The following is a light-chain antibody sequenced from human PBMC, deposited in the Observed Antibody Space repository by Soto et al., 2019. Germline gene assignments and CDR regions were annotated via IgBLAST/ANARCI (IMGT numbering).Light chain of an antibody. Sequence: DIQLTQSPSTLSASLGDRVTITCRASQSITSYLNWYQQKPGKAPKLLIYAADILQSGVPSRFSGSGSGTDFSLTISSLQPEDFATYYCQQSYSTPKTFGQGTKVDIK. J-gene: IGKJ1*01. V-gene: IGKV1-39*01. CDR1: QSITSY. CDR3: QQSYSTPKT. CDR2: AAD.